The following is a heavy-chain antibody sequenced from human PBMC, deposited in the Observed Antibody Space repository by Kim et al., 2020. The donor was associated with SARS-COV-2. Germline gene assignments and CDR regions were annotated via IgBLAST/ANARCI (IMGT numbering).Heavy chain of an antibody. Sequence: ASVKVSCKASGYTFTSYYMHWVRQAPGQGLEWMGIINPSGGSTSYAQKFQGRVTMTRDTSTSTVYMELSSLRSEDTSVYYCARDQGDSSGYYYGSETRYWGQGTLVTVSS. CDR3: ARDQGDSSGYYYGSETRY. CDR2: INPSGGST. V-gene: IGHV1-46*01. CDR1: GYTFTSYY. D-gene: IGHD3-22*01. J-gene: IGHJ4*02.